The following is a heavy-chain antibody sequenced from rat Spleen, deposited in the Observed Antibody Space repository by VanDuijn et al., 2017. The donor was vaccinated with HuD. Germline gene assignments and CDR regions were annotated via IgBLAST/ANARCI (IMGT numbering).Heavy chain of an antibody. CDR1: GFTFSNYG. CDR2: INYDGSNT. CDR3: ARPEAY. Sequence: EVQLVESGGGLVQPGRSLKLSCATSGFTFSNYGMSWVRQAPTKGLEWVATINYDGSNTFYRDSVKGRFTVSRDNAKSTLYLQMDSLRSDDTATYYCARPEAYWGQGTLVTVSS. V-gene: IGHV5-29*01. J-gene: IGHJ3*01.